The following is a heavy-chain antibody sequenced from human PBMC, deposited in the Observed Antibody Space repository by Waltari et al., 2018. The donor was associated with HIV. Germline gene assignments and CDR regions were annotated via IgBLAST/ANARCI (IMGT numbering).Heavy chain of an antibody. CDR3: ARLDVEYSSSAPCDY. V-gene: IGHV5-51*01. D-gene: IGHD6-6*01. J-gene: IGHJ4*02. CDR1: GYSFTSYW. CDR2: IYPGDCDT. Sequence: EVQLVQSGAEVKKPGESLKISCKGSGYSFTSYWIGWVRQMPGKGLEWMGLIYPGDCDTRYRRSFQGQVTISADKSISTAYLQWSSLKASDTAMYYCARLDVEYSSSAPCDYWGQGTLVTVSS.